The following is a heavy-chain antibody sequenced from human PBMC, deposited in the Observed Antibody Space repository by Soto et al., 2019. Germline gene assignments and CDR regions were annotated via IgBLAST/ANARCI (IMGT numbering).Heavy chain of an antibody. CDR2: FYYSGST. V-gene: IGHV4-59*01. Sequence: QVQLQESGPGLVKPSETLSLTCTVSGGSISSYYWSWIRQPPGKGLEWIGYFYYSGSTNYNPSLRSRVSISVDTSKNPFSLKLSSVTAADTAVYYCARGTLTSYFDYWGHGTLVTVSS. CDR1: GGSISSYY. J-gene: IGHJ4*01. CDR3: ARGTLTSYFDY.